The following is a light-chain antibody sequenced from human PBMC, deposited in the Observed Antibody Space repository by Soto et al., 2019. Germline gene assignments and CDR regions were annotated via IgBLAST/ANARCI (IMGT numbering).Light chain of an antibody. V-gene: IGKV3-20*01. J-gene: IGKJ2*01. CDR2: GAS. Sequence: EIVLTQSPGTLSLSPGERATLSCRASQSVSSNYLAWYQQKSGQAPRLLIYGASNRAAGIPDRFSGSGSGTDLTLTIRGLSPEDFAVYYCQQYGSSPYTFGQGTKLEIK. CDR3: QQYGSSPYT. CDR1: QSVSSNY.